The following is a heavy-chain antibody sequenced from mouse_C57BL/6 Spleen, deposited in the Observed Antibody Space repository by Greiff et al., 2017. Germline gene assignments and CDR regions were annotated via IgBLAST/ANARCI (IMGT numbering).Heavy chain of an antibody. Sequence: EVQLVESGGDLVKPGGSLKLSCAASGFTFSSYGMSWVRQTPDKRLEWVATISSVGSYSYYPDSVKGRFTISRDNAKNTLYLQMSSLKSEDTAMYYCARPYYGSSPYAMDYWGQGTSVTVSS. CDR1: GFTFSSYG. CDR3: ARPYYGSSPYAMDY. CDR2: ISSVGSYS. D-gene: IGHD1-1*01. J-gene: IGHJ4*01. V-gene: IGHV5-6*01.